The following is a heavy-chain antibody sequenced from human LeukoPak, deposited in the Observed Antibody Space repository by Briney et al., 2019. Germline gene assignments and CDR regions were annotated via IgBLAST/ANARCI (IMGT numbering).Heavy chain of an antibody. CDR1: GFIFSTYS. CDR3: ARRGYYYDSSGYYLGGFDY. Sequence: PGGSLRLSCAASGFIFSTYSMNWVRQAPGKGLEWVSSISSSTSYIYYADSVKGRFTISRDNAKNSLYLQMNSLRPEDTAVYYCARRGYYYDSSGYYLGGFDYWGQGTLVTVSS. CDR2: ISSSTSYI. V-gene: IGHV3-21*01. J-gene: IGHJ4*02. D-gene: IGHD3-22*01.